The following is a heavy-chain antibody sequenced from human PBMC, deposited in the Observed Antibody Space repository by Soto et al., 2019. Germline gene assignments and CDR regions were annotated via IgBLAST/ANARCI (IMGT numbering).Heavy chain of an antibody. CDR3: ARAYDILTGYYFYYYYYGMDV. V-gene: IGHV4-31*03. CDR1: GGSISSGGYY. J-gene: IGHJ6*02. Sequence: QVQLQESGPGLVKPSQTLSLTCTVSGGSISSGGYYWSWIRQHPGKGLEWIGYIYYSGSTYYNPSLKSRVTISVDTSKNQFSLKLSSVTAADTAVYYCARAYDILTGYYFYYYYYGMDVWGQGTTVTVSS. D-gene: IGHD3-9*01. CDR2: IYYSGST.